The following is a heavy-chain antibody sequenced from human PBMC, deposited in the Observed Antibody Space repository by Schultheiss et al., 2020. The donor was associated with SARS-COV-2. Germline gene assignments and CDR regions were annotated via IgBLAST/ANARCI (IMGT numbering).Heavy chain of an antibody. CDR3: ARRLFGGNHFDY. Sequence: GESLKISCQGSGYTFRHRWIGWVRQMPGKGLEWMGIIYPRDFDTRYSPSFEGQVTISADKSISTAYLQWSSLKASDTAMYYCARRLFGGNHFDYWGQGTLVTVSS. V-gene: IGHV5-51*01. J-gene: IGHJ4*02. CDR1: GYTFRHRW. CDR2: IYPRDFDT. D-gene: IGHD4-23*01.